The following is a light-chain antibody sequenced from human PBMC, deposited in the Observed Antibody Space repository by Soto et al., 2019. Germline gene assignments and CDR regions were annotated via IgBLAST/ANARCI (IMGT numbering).Light chain of an antibody. CDR1: QYIGSA. J-gene: IGKJ5*01. CDR3: QQYGSSPPIT. Sequence: EIVLAQSPGILSLSPGERATLSWRASQYIGSAVAWYQQKPGQAPRLLIYGASSRATGIPDRFSGSGSGTDFTLTISRLEPEDFAVYYCQQYGSSPPITFGQGTRLEI. CDR2: GAS. V-gene: IGKV3-20*01.